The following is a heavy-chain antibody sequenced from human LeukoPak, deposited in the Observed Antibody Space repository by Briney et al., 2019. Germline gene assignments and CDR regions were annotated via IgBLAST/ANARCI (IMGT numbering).Heavy chain of an antibody. V-gene: IGHV3-74*01. D-gene: IGHD3-22*01. CDR2: IKSDGKT. CDR1: GFTFSRYW. J-gene: IGHJ1*01. CDR3: ARAPSEVGGYYPEYFRH. Sequence: GGSRRLSCEASGFTFSRYWMHWVRRAPGKGLVWVSRIKSDGKTNYADSEKGHFTIPRDNAKNTVSLQMDSLRAEDTGVYYCARAPSEVGGYYPEYFRHWGQGTLVTVSS.